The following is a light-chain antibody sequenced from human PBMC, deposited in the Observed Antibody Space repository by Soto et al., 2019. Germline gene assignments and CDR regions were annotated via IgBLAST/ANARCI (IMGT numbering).Light chain of an antibody. CDR2: GAS. V-gene: IGKV1-5*01. CDR3: LQYNRYRT. J-gene: IGKJ1*01. Sequence: DIQMTQSPSTLSASVGDRVTITCRVSQSISRWLAWYQQKPGEAPKLLIHGASSLESGVPSRFSGGGSGTEFTLTISRLQPDDFATYYCLQYNRYRTFGQGTKVEIK. CDR1: QSISRW.